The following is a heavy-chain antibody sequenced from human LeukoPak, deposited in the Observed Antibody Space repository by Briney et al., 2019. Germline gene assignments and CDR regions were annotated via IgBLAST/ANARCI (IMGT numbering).Heavy chain of an antibody. Sequence: PGGSPRLSCAASGFTFSSHWMYWVSQAPGKGLVWVSRINTDGSSTSYADSVKGRFTISRDNAKNTLHLQMNSLRAEDTAVYYCARERIDCSSTSCYGGGSDYWGQGTLVTVSS. V-gene: IGHV3-74*01. CDR3: ARERIDCSSTSCYGGGSDY. D-gene: IGHD2-2*01. J-gene: IGHJ4*02. CDR2: INTDGSST. CDR1: GFTFSSHW.